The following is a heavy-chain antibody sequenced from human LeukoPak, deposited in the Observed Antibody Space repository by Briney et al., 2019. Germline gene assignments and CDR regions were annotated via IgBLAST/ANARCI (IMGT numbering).Heavy chain of an antibody. D-gene: IGHD3-9*01. J-gene: IGHJ4*02. CDR3: ASNDDILTGASGPTFDY. CDR2: INHSGST. CDR1: GGSFSGYY. Sequence: SETLSLTCAVYGGSFSGYYWSWIRQPPGKGLEWIGEINHSGSTNYNPSLKSRVTISVDTSKNQFSLKLSSVTAADTAVYYCASNDDILTGASGPTFDYWGQGTLVTVSS. V-gene: IGHV4-34*01.